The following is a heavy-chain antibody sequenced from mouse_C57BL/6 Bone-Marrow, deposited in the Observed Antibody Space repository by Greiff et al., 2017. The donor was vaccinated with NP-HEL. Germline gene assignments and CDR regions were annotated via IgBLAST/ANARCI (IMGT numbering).Heavy chain of an antibody. CDR2: IDPETGGT. J-gene: IGHJ1*03. CDR3: TRPNYYGSSYWYFDV. D-gene: IGHD1-1*01. V-gene: IGHV1-15*01. CDR1: GYTFTDYE. Sequence: VQLQQSGAELVRPGASVTLSCKASGYTFTDYEMHWVKQTPVHGLEWIGAIDPETGGTAYNQKFKGKAILTADKSSSTAYMELCSLTSEYSAVYYCTRPNYYGSSYWYFDVWGTGTTVTVSS.